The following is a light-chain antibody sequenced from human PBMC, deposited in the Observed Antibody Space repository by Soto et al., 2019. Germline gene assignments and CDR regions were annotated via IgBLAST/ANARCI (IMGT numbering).Light chain of an antibody. V-gene: IGKV3-20*01. Sequence: EIVLTQSPGTLPLSPGERATLSCRASQSVSSNYLVWYQQKPGQAPRPLIYGASSRATGIPDRFSGSGSGPDFTLTISRLEPEDFAVYYCQQYANSPFTFGPGTKLEIK. CDR1: QSVSSNY. CDR3: QQYANSPFT. J-gene: IGKJ2*01. CDR2: GAS.